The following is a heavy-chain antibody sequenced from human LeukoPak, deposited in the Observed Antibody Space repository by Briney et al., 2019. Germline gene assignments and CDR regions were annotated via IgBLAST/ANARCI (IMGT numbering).Heavy chain of an antibody. CDR2: ISFAGNGE. Sequence: GGSLRLSCAASGFTFSNYAMHWVRQAPGKGLEWVAVISFAGNGEFYADSVKGRFTISRDNSKNTLYLQMNSLRPEDTAMYYCAKDEVGRYCSSTSCYSRFDCWGQGTLVTV. CDR3: AKDEVGRYCSSTSCYSRFDC. D-gene: IGHD2-2*02. CDR1: GFTFSNYA. J-gene: IGHJ4*02. V-gene: IGHV3-30*18.